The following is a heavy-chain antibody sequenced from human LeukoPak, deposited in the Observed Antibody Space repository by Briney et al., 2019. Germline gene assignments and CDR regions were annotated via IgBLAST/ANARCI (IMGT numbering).Heavy chain of an antibody. D-gene: IGHD4-17*01. CDR3: ARASHDYGDYSHFDY. CDR1: GGSFSSYY. CDR2: INHSGST. V-gene: IGHV4-34*01. J-gene: IGHJ4*02. Sequence: KSSETLSLTCAVYGGSFSSYYWSWIRQPPGKGLEWIGEINHSGSTNYNPSLKTRVTISVDKSKNQFSLKLSSVTAADTAVYYCARASHDYGDYSHFDYWGQGTLVTVSS.